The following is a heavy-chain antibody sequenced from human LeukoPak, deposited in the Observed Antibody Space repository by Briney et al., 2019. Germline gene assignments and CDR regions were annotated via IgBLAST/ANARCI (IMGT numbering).Heavy chain of an antibody. Sequence: ASVKVSCKASGYTFTSYGISWVRQAPGQGLERIGIIYPSGGTTDSSQKFKGRVTVTRDTSTSTVYMELRTLRSEDTAIYYCIREYEGGYFDYWGKGTLVTVSS. D-gene: IGHD3-16*01. V-gene: IGHV1-46*01. CDR3: IREYEGGYFDY. CDR1: GYTFTSYG. CDR2: IYPSGGTT. J-gene: IGHJ4*02.